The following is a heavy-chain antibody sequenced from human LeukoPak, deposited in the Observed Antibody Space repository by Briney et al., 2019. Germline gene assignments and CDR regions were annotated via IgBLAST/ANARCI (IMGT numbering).Heavy chain of an antibody. CDR1: GGSIRSSTYY. D-gene: IGHD4-17*01. CDR3: VLDYGDYAFDY. CDR2: IYYSGNT. V-gene: IGHV4-39*01. J-gene: IGHJ4*02. Sequence: SETLSLTCTVSGGSIRSSTYYWGWIRQSPGKGLEWIGNIYYSGNTYYNPSLKSRVTISVDTSKNQFSLKLSSVTAADTAVYYCVLDYGDYAFDYWGQGTLVTVSS.